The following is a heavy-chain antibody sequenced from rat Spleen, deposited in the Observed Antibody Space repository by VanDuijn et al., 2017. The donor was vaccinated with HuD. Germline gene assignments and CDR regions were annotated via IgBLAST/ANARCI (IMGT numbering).Heavy chain of an antibody. Sequence: EVQLVESGGGLVQPGRSLKLSCAASGFTFSNYGMAWVCQAPAKGLEWVATINYDGTSTHYRDSVKGRFTISRDNAKSTLYLQMDSLRSEDTATYYCARRITIAAISGIMDAWGQGASVTVSS. CDR1: GFTFSNYG. D-gene: IGHD1-2*01. V-gene: IGHV5-29*01. CDR2: INYDGTST. J-gene: IGHJ4*01. CDR3: ARRITIAAISGIMDA.